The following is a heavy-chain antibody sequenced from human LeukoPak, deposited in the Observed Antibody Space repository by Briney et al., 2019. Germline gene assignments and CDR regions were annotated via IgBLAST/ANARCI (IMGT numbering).Heavy chain of an antibody. CDR1: GFTFSSYW. D-gene: IGHD6-6*01. CDR2: IKQDGSEK. V-gene: IGHV3-7*01. J-gene: IGHJ6*03. CDR3: ARLTARRGGYYYYYMDV. Sequence: PGGSLRLSCAASGFTFSSYWMSWVRQAPGKGLEWVAYIKQDGSEKYYVDSVKGRFTISRDNAKNSLYLQMNSLRAEDTAVYYCARLTARRGGYYYYYMDVWGKGTTVTVSS.